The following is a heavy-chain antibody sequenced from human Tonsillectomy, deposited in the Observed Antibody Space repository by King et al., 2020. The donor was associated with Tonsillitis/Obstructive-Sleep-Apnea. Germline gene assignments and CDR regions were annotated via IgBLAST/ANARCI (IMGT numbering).Heavy chain of an antibody. CDR2: IITCNGNT. Sequence: VQLVQSGAEVKKPGASVKVSCKASGYTFTSYALQWVRQAPGQRLEWMGWIITCNGNTKYSQNFQDRVTITRDTSASTAYMELSSLTSEDTAVYYCVRSSGLYYFDYWGQGTLVTVSS. CDR3: VRSSGLYYFDY. V-gene: IGHV1-3*04. J-gene: IGHJ4*02. CDR1: GYTFTSYA. D-gene: IGHD6-19*01.